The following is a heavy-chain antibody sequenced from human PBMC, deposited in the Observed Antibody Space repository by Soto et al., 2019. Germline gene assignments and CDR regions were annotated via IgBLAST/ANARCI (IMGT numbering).Heavy chain of an antibody. J-gene: IGHJ6*02. CDR2: TIPMFGTP. CDR3: ARPLRDRNYYYGMAV. D-gene: IGHD3-22*01. V-gene: IGHV1-69*01. Sequence: QVQPVQPGAELQQPGASVRVSCKASGGTFSKYAFSWVRQAPGQGLDWLGGTIPMFGTPNYAQKFQGRVAISADESTATAYMELSGLRAEDTADYFCARPLRDRNYYYGMAVWGQGTAVTVSS. CDR1: GGTFSKYA.